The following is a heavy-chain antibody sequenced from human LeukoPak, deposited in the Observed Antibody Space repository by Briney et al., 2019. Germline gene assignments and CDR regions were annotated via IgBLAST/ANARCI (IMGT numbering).Heavy chain of an antibody. CDR2: INHSGST. J-gene: IGHJ6*03. V-gene: IGHV4-34*01. Sequence: SEPLSLTCAVYGGSFSGYYWSCIRQPRGKGLEWIGEINHSGSTNYNPSLKSRVTISVDTSKNQFSLKLSSVTAADTAVYYCASSIAARPYYYYYYMDVWGKGTTVTVSS. CDR1: GGSFSGYY. CDR3: ASSIAARPYYYYYYMDV. D-gene: IGHD6-6*01.